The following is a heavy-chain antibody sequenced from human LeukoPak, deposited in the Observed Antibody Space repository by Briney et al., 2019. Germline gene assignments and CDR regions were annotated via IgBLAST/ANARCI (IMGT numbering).Heavy chain of an antibody. CDR2: IYNSGST. J-gene: IGHJ6*03. D-gene: IGHD6-6*01. Sequence: SETLSLTCTVSGYSFNSVFYWGGIRQPPGKGLEWIFSIYNSGSTYYNPSLTGRVAISVDTSKNQFSLKLSSVTAADTAVYYCASGKPRRASPYYMDVWGKGTTVTVS. CDR1: GYSFNSVFY. CDR3: ASGKPRRASPYYMDV. V-gene: IGHV4-38-2*02.